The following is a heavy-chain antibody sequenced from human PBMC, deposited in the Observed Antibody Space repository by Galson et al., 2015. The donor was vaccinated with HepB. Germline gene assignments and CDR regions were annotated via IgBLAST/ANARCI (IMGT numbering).Heavy chain of an antibody. D-gene: IGHD3-22*01. V-gene: IGHV3-30-3*01. CDR3: ARGCYYDSSGPIPPPY. J-gene: IGHJ4*02. CDR2: ISYDGSNK. CDR1: GFTFSSYA. Sequence: SLRLSCAASGFTFSSYAMHWVRQAPGKGLEWVAVISYDGSNKYYADSVKGRFTISRDNSKNTLYQQMNSLRAEDTAVYYCARGCYYDSSGPIPPPYWGQGTLVTVSS.